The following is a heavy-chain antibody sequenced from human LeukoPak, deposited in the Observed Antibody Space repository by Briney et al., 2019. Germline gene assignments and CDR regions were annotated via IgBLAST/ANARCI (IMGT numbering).Heavy chain of an antibody. CDR2: ISAYNGNT. Sequence: ASVKVSCKASGYTFTSYGISWVRQAPGQGLEWMGWISAYNGNTNYAQKLQGRVIMTTDTSTSTAYMELRSLRSDDTAVYYCARGAYCGPNCYSSGLGTQFGDWGQGTLVTVSS. V-gene: IGHV1-18*01. CDR1: GYTFTSYG. D-gene: IGHD2-21*02. J-gene: IGHJ4*02. CDR3: ARGAYCGPNCYSSGLGTQFGD.